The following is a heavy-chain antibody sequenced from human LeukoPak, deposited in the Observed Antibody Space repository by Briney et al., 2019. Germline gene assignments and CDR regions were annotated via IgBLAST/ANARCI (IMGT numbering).Heavy chain of an antibody. J-gene: IGHJ5*02. CDR2: INSDGSST. D-gene: IGHD2-2*01. CDR3: ARMPAENWFDP. V-gene: IGHV3-74*01. CDR1: GFTFSSYW. Sequence: TGGSLRLSCAASGFTFSSYWMHWVRHAPGKGLVWVSRINSDGSSTSYADSVKGRFTISRDNAKNTLYLQMNSLRAEDTAVYYCARMPAENWFDPWGQGTLVTVSS.